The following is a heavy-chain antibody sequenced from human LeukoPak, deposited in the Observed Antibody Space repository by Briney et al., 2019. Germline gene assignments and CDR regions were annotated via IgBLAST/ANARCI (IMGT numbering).Heavy chain of an antibody. Sequence: GGSLRLSCAASGFTFSSYAMHWVRQAPGKGLEWVAVISYDGSNKYYADSVKGRFTISRDNSKNTLYLQMNSLRAEDTAVYYCSSPRLVVVAAPIDYWGQGTLVTVSS. CDR3: SSPRLVVVAAPIDY. D-gene: IGHD2-15*01. J-gene: IGHJ4*02. V-gene: IGHV3-30*04. CDR1: GFTFSSYA. CDR2: ISYDGSNK.